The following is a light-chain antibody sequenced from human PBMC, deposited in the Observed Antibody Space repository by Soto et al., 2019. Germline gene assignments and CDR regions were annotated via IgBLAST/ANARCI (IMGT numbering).Light chain of an antibody. CDR3: CSYAGSSTYV. V-gene: IGLV2-23*02. Sequence: QSALTQPASVSGSPGQSITISCTGSSSDVGTYDLVSWYQQHPGKAPTLIIYEVSERPSGVSNRFSGSKSGNTASLTISGLQAEDEADYYCCSYAGSSTYVFGAGTQLTVL. J-gene: IGLJ7*01. CDR1: SSDVGTYDL. CDR2: EVS.